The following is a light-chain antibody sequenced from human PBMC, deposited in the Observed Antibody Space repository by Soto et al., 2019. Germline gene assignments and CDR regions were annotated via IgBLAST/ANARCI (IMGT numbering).Light chain of an antibody. Sequence: IQLTQSPSSLSASVGDRVTITCRPSQGISSYLAWYQQKPGKAPKLLIYAASTLQSGVPSRFSGSGSGTDFTLTISSLQREDFATYYCQQLNSYPLTFGGGTKVDIK. CDR1: QGISSY. CDR2: AAS. CDR3: QQLNSYPLT. J-gene: IGKJ4*01. V-gene: IGKV1-9*01.